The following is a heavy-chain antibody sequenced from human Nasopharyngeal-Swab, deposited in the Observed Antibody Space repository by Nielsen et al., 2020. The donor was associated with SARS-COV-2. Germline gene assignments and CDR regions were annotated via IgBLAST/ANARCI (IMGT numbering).Heavy chain of an antibody. CDR2: INPNSGGT. D-gene: IGHD4-17*01. J-gene: IGHJ4*02. V-gene: IGHV1-2*06. Sequence: WVRQAPGQGLEWMGRINPNSGGTNYAQKFQGRVTMTRDTSISTAYMELSRLTSDDTAVYYCARRGDYGDYYFDYWGQGTQVTVSS. CDR3: ARRGDYGDYYFDY.